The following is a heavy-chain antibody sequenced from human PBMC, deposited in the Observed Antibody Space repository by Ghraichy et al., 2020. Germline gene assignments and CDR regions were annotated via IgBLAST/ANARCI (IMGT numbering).Heavy chain of an antibody. CDR1: GFTFSSYG. J-gene: IGHJ4*02. CDR3: AKDPRRSHTLDY. Sequence: GESLNISCAASGFTFSSYGMHWVRQAPGKGLEWVAVISYDGSNKYYADSVKGRFTISRDNSKNTLYLQMNSLRAEDTAVYYCAKDPRRSHTLDYWGQGTLVTVSS. V-gene: IGHV3-30*18. D-gene: IGHD5-18*01. CDR2: ISYDGSNK.